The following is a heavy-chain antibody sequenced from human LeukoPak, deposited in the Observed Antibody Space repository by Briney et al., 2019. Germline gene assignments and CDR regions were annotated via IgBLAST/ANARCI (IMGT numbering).Heavy chain of an antibody. V-gene: IGHV4-4*02. CDR2: IYHSGST. D-gene: IGHD6-19*01. J-gene: IGHJ4*02. CDR1: GGSISSSNW. Sequence: SGTLSLTCAVSGGSISSSNWWSWGRQPPGEGLEWIGEIYHSGSTNYYPSLKSRVPISVDTSKTQFSLKLSSVTAADTAVYYCASRGGAVAPQAFGYWGQGTLVTVSS. CDR3: ASRGGAVAPQAFGY.